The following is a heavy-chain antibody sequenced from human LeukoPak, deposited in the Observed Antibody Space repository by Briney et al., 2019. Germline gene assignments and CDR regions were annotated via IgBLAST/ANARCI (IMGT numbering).Heavy chain of an antibody. Sequence: SETLSLTCTVSGGSISSYYWSWIRQPPGKGLEWIGYIYYSGSTNYNPSLKNRVTISVDTSKNQFSLKLSSVTAADTAVYYCARGPPGGQFDPWGQGTLVTVSS. V-gene: IGHV4-59*01. J-gene: IGHJ5*02. CDR3: ARGPPGGQFDP. CDR1: GGSISSYY. D-gene: IGHD3-10*01. CDR2: IYYSGST.